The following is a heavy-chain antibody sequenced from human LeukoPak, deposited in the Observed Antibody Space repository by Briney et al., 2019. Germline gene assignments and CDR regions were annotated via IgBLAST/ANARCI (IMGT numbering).Heavy chain of an antibody. CDR2: INNDGSST. V-gene: IGHV3-74*01. Sequence: GGSLRLFCAASGFTLSNYWMDWVRQAPGKGLVWVSRINNDGSSTTYADSVKGRFTISSDNAKYTLYLQMNSLRAEDTAVYYCARERMVRGVIKFDYWGQGTLVTVSS. CDR3: ARERMVRGVIKFDY. D-gene: IGHD3-10*01. J-gene: IGHJ4*02. CDR1: GFTLSNYW.